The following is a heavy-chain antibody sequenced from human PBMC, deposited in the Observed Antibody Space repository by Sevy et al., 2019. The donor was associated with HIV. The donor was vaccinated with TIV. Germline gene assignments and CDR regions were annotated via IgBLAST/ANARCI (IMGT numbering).Heavy chain of an antibody. J-gene: IGHJ4*02. Sequence: GESLKISCKGSGYSFSSYWIGWVRQMPGKGLEWMGIIYPGDSDTTYSPSFQGQVTISADKSINTAYLQWSSLKASDSAIYYCGRRGGFWSGYSGGAFDYWGQGTLVTVSS. CDR2: IYPGDSDT. CDR3: GRRGGFWSGYSGGAFDY. D-gene: IGHD3-3*01. V-gene: IGHV5-51*01. CDR1: GYSFSSYW.